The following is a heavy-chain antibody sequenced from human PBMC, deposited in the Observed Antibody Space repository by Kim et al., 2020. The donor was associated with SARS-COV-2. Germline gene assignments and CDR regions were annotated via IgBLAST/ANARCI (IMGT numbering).Heavy chain of an antibody. D-gene: IGHD6-13*01. CDR1: GFTFSSYG. V-gene: IGHV3-33*01. CDR2: IWYDGSNK. CDR3: ARGINYSSPRRDYYYYM. J-gene: IGHJ6*03. Sequence: GGSLRLSCAASGFTFSSYGMHWVRQAPGKGLEWVAVIWYDGSNKYYADSVKGRFTISRDNSMNTLYLQMNSLRAEDTAVYYCARGINYSSPRRDYYYYM.